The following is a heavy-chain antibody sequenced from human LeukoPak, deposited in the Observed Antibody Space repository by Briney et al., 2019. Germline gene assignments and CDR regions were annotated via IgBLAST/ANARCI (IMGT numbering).Heavy chain of an antibody. Sequence: SETLSLTCTVSGGSISSYYWSWIRQPPGKGLEWIGYIYYSGSTNYNPSLKSRVTISVDTSKNQFSLKLSSVTAADTAVYYCARVGYSSSWYPGAFDIWGQGTMVTVSS. CDR1: GGSISSYY. J-gene: IGHJ3*02. D-gene: IGHD6-13*01. V-gene: IGHV4-59*08. CDR2: IYYSGST. CDR3: ARVGYSSSWYPGAFDI.